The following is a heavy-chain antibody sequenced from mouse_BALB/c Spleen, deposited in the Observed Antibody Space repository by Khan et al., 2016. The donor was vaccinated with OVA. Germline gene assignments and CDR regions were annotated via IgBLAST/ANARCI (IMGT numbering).Heavy chain of an antibody. J-gene: IGHJ3*01. CDR1: GYSFTNYY. CDR2: IDPFNGGT. CDR3: TRLGTTGWFTY. V-gene: IGHV1S135*01. Sequence: VQLKESGPELMKPGASVKISCKASGYSFTNYYIHWVKQSHGQSLEWLGYIDPFNGGTTYNQKFKGTATLTVDKSSSTAYMHLNNLTSEDSAVYCCTRLGTTGWFTYWGQGTLVTVSA. D-gene: IGHD2-13*01.